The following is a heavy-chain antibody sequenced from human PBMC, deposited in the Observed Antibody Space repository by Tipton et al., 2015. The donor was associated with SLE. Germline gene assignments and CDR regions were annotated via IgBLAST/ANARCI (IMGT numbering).Heavy chain of an antibody. CDR2: IYYSGST. J-gene: IGHJ6*03. V-gene: IGHV4-39*01. Sequence: TLSLTCTVSGASISSSSSYYWGWIRQPPGKGLEWIANIYYSGSTYYNPSLKSRVAMSVDTSTNQFSLRLSSVTAADTAVYYCARGVAGYFYYCYLDVWGKGTTVTIPS. CDR3: ARGVAGYFYYCYLDV. CDR1: GASISSSSSYY.